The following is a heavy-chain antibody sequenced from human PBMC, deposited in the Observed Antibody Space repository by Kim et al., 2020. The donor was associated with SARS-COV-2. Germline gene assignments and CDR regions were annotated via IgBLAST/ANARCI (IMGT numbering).Heavy chain of an antibody. V-gene: IGHV3-23*01. Sequence: GGSLRLSCAASGFTFSSYVMRWVRQAPGKRLEWVSAISGNGGNTYYADSVRGRFTISRDNSGNTLYLQMNSLRAEDTAVYYCAKNSDGTLNKPLDYWGQG. CDR2: ISGNGGNT. J-gene: IGHJ4*02. CDR3: AKNSDGTLNKPLDY. D-gene: IGHD3-16*01. CDR1: GFTFSSYV.